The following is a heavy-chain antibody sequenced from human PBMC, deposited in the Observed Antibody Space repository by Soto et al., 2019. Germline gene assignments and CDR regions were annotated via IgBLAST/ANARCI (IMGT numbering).Heavy chain of an antibody. Sequence: SETLSLTCAVYGGSFSGYYWSWIRQPPGKGLEWIGEINHSGSTNYNPSLKSRVTISVDTSKNQFSLKLRSVTAADTAVYYCAGGPGPRVRGIAARPGYYYYGMDVWGQGTTVTVSS. V-gene: IGHV4-34*01. CDR2: INHSGST. D-gene: IGHD6-6*01. J-gene: IGHJ6*02. CDR3: AGGPGPRVRGIAARPGYYYYGMDV. CDR1: GGSFSGYY.